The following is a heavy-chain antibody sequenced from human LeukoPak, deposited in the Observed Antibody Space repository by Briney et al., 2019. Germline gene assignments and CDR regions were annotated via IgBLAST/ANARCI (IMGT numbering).Heavy chain of an antibody. V-gene: IGHV4-39*07. CDR3: ARGSKWLRLRMIVGTVFDY. D-gene: IGHD5-12*01. Sequence: SETLSLTCTVSGGSISSSSYYWGWIRQPPGKGLEWIGSIYYSGSTYYNPSLKSRVTISVDTSKNQFSLKLSSVTAADTAVYYCARGSKWLRLRMIVGTVFDYWGQGTLVTVSS. CDR1: GGSISSSSYY. J-gene: IGHJ4*02. CDR2: IYYSGST.